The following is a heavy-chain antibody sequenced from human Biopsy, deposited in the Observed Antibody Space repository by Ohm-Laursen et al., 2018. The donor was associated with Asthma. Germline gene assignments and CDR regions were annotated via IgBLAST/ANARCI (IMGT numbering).Heavy chain of an antibody. CDR1: SGSGGYMRSGNYY. CDR2: IYYSGTT. CDR3: VRGSSSWHHGPFHYYYRLDV. V-gene: IGHV4-39*01. Sequence: GTLSLTCSLSSGSGGYMRSGNYYWGWIRQPPGKGLEWIGSIYYSGTTYYNPSLESRVTVSADTSKNQFSLKLTSVTAADTAVYYCVRGSSSWHHGPFHYYYRLDVWGQGTTATVSS. J-gene: IGHJ6*02. D-gene: IGHD6-13*01.